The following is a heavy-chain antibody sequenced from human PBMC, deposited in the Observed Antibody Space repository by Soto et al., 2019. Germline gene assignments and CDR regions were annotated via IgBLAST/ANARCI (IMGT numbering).Heavy chain of an antibody. CDR3: AESLDGVPVQEFAP. CDR2: IAYDGSSN. CDR1: GFTFENFG. Sequence: VQLVESGGGVVQPGMSLRLSWAASGFTFENFGMHWVRQAPGKRLEGVAVIAYDGSSNDEADSVKGRLSISRDNTNNARDLQMHSRRVEDAAVYYWAESLDGVPVQEFAPRGQGTLVTVSS. V-gene: IGHV3-30*03. D-gene: IGHD3-16*01. J-gene: IGHJ5*02.